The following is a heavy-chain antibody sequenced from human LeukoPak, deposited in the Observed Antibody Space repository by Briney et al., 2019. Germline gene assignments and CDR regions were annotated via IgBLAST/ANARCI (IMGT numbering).Heavy chain of an antibody. V-gene: IGHV3-7*03. D-gene: IGHD6-13*01. CDR3: AKDRGEDSSWYYFDY. CDR1: GFTFSNYW. Sequence: PGGSLRLSCTASGFTFSNYWMGWVRQAPGKGLEWVANIKEDGTTIYYVDSVKGRFTISRDNAKNSLYLQMNSLRAEDTAVYYCAKDRGEDSSWYYFDYWGQGTLVTVSS. J-gene: IGHJ4*02. CDR2: IKEDGTTI.